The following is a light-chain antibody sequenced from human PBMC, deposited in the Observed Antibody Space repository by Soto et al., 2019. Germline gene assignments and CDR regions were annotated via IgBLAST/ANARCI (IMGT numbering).Light chain of an antibody. V-gene: IGLV2-14*01. Sequence: QSVLAQPASVSGSPGQSITISCTGTNSDVGGYNYVSWYQQYPGTVPKLIIFEVSNRPSGVSYRFSGSKSGNTASLTISGLQAEDEADYYCRSCTSTNTRVFGTGTKVTVL. CDR1: NSDVGGYNY. CDR3: RSCTSTNTRV. J-gene: IGLJ1*01. CDR2: EVS.